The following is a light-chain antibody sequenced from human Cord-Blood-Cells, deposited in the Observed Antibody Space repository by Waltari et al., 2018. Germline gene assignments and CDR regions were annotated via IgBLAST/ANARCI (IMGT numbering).Light chain of an antibody. J-gene: IGKJ2*01. CDR1: PSVLYSSNNKNY. CDR3: QQYYSTPYT. V-gene: IGKV4-1*01. CDR2: WAS. Sequence: DIVMIQSPDHLAVSQGERATIHCKSRPSVLYSSNNKNYLAWYQQKPGQPPKLLIYWASTRESGVPDRFSGSGSGTDFTLTISSLQAEDVAVYYCQQYYSTPYTFGQGTKLEIK.